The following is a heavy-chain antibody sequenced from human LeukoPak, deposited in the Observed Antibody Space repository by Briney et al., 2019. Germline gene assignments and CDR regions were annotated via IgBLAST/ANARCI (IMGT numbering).Heavy chain of an antibody. V-gene: IGHV1-46*01. J-gene: IGHJ4*02. CDR2: INPSGGST. D-gene: IGHD1-26*01. Sequence: ASVKVSCKASGYTFTSYYMHWVRQAPGQGLEWMGIINPSGGSTSYAQKFQGRVTMTRDMSTSTVYMELSSLRSEDTAVYYYASLARGELPFDYWGQGTLVTVSS. CDR1: GYTFTSYY. CDR3: ASLARGELPFDY.